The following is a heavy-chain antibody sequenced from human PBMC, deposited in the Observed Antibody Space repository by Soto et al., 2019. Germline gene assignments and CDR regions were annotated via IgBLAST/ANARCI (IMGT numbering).Heavy chain of an antibody. CDR1: GFTFSTQT. Sequence: GGSLRLSCVASGFTFSTQTMHWVRQAPGKGLEWVSLILYDGSNKYYADSVKGRFTISRDNSKNTLYLQLNSLRVEDTAVYYCAKDPGYSYGHPLDYWGQGARVTVSS. J-gene: IGHJ4*02. D-gene: IGHD5-18*01. CDR2: ILYDGSNK. V-gene: IGHV3-30*18. CDR3: AKDPGYSYGHPLDY.